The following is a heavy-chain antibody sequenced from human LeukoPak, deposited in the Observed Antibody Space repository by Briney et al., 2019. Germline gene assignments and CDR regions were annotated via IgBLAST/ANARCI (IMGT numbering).Heavy chain of an antibody. Sequence: SQTLSLTCTVSGGSISSYYWSWIRQPPGKGPEWIGYIYNIGSTNYNPSLRSRVTISVDTSKNQFSLKLSSVTAADTAVYYCARHLVRDGYYYFFDYWGQGTLVTVSS. J-gene: IGHJ4*02. D-gene: IGHD5-18*01. CDR1: GGSISSYY. V-gene: IGHV4-59*08. CDR2: IYNIGST. CDR3: ARHLVRDGYYYFFDY.